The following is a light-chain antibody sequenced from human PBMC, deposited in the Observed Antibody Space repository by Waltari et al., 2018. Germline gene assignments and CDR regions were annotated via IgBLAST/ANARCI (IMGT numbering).Light chain of an antibody. CDR2: GNN. CDR3: QSYDSSLSGSYV. V-gene: IGLV1-40*01. CDR1: SPNIGAGYD. Sequence: QSVLTQPPSMSGAPGQRVTISCTGSSPNIGAGYDVHWYQQLPRTAPKLLIYGNNNRPSGVPDRFSGSKSGTSASLAITGLQPEDEADYYCQSYDSSLSGSYVFGTGTRVTVL. J-gene: IGLJ1*01.